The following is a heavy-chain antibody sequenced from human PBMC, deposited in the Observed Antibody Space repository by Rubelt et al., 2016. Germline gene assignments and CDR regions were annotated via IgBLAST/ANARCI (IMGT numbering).Heavy chain of an antibody. J-gene: IGHJ3*02. CDR2: ISAYDGNT. CDR1: GYTFTSYG. CDR3: ARDQLALYAFDI. V-gene: IGHV1-18*01. Sequence: QVQLVQSGAEVKKPGASVKVSCKASGYTFTSYGISWVRQAPGQGLEWMGWISAYDGNTNYAQKLQGRVTMTTDTSKSTAYMGLRSLRSDDTAVYFCARDQLALYAFDIWGQGTMVTVSS. D-gene: IGHD1-1*01.